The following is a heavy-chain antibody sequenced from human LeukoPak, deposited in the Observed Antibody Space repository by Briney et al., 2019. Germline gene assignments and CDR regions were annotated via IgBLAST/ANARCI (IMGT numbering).Heavy chain of an antibody. J-gene: IGHJ6*02. CDR1: GYTFTRYA. V-gene: IGHV7-4-1*02. D-gene: IGHD6-19*01. Sequence: GASVKVSCKASGYTFTRYAMNWVRQAPGQGREWMGWINTNTGNPTYAQGFTGRFVFSLDTSVSTAYLQISSLKAEDTAVYYCARDRFSSGWYGMDVWGQGTTVTVSS. CDR3: ARDRFSSGWYGMDV. CDR2: INTNTGNP.